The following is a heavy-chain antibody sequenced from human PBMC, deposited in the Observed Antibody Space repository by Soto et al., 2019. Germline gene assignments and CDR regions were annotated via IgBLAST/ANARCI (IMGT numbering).Heavy chain of an antibody. CDR1: GYTLTELS. J-gene: IGHJ6*03. CDR3: ATRAYCGGDCYPYYMDV. Sequence: ASVKVSCKVSGYTLTELSMHWVRQAPGKGLEWMGGFDPEDGETIYAQKFQGRVTMTEDTSTDTAYMELSSLRSEDTAVYYCATRAYCGGDCYPYYMDVWGKGTTVTVSS. V-gene: IGHV1-24*01. CDR2: FDPEDGET. D-gene: IGHD2-21*01.